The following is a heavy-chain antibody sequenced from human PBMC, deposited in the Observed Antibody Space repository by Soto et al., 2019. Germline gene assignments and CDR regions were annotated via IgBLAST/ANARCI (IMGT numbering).Heavy chain of an antibody. D-gene: IGHD5-12*01. J-gene: IGHJ4*02. CDR3: AKAWMDNARQRYFDH. CDR1: GFTFSSYA. Sequence: GGSLRHSCAASGFTFSSYAMSWGREAPGKGLEWVSAISGSGGGTYYADSVKGRFTISRDNSKNTLYLQMNSLRAEDTAVYSCAKAWMDNARQRYFDHWGQGTLVTVSS. V-gene: IGHV3-23*01. CDR2: ISGSGGGT.